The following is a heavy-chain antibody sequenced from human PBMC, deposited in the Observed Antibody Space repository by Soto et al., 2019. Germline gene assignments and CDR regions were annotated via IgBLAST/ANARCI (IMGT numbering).Heavy chain of an antibody. CDR1: GGSISSGGYY. J-gene: IGHJ4*02. Sequence: QVQLQESGPGLVKPSQTLSLTCTVSGGSISSGGYYWSWIRQHPGNGLEWIGYIYYSGSTYYNPSLKSRFTISVDSSKHQFSLKRRSVTAADTAVYYCARETVGYCSGGSCYDLVSWGQGTLVTVSS. V-gene: IGHV4-31*03. D-gene: IGHD2-15*01. CDR2: IYYSGST. CDR3: ARETVGYCSGGSCYDLVS.